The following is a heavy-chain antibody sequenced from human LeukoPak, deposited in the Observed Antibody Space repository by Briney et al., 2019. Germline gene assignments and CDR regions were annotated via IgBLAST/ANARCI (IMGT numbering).Heavy chain of an antibody. V-gene: IGHV3-30-3*01. CDR2: ISYDAYRE. CDR1: GFTFTSYA. J-gene: IGHJ4*02. Sequence: PRRSLRLSCAASGFTFTSYAMHWVRQAPGKGLEWVAVISYDAYREYHADSVKGRFTISTDNSKNTLYLQMNSLRAEDTAVYYCARDFSGASRIDYWGQGTLVTVSS. CDR3: ARDFSGASRIDY. D-gene: IGHD4/OR15-4a*01.